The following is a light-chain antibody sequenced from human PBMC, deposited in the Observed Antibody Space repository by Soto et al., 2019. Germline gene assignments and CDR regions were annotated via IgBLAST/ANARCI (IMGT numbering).Light chain of an antibody. CDR1: RSNVGTNL. J-gene: IGLJ1*01. CDR3: AVWDDGMNGYV. V-gene: IGLV1-44*01. CDR2: AHI. Sequence: QAALAQPPSASRTPGQRVTIPCSGRRSNVGTNLVNWYQQLPRTAPKLLIYAHIQRPSGVPDRFSGSTSGSSASLAISGLQSEDEADYYCAVWDDGMNGYVFGTGTKVTVL.